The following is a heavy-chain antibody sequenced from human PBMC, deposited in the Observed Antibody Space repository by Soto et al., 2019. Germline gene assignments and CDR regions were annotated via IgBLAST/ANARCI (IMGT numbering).Heavy chain of an antibody. J-gene: IGHJ6*02. CDR2: INHSGST. Sequence: SETLSLTCAVYGGSFSGYYWSWIRQPPGKGLEWIGEINHSGSTNYNPSLKSRVTISVDTSKNQFSLKLSSVTAADTAVYYCARGRGIAARSLYYYYGMDVWGQVTTVTVSS. D-gene: IGHD6-6*01. CDR1: GGSFSGYY. CDR3: ARGRGIAARSLYYYYGMDV. V-gene: IGHV4-34*01.